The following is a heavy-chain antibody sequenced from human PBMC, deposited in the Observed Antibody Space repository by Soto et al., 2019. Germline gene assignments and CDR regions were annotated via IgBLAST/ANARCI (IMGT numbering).Heavy chain of an antibody. Sequence: PGGSLRLSCAASGFTFSSYGMHWVRQAPGKGLEWVAFIWHDGGNKFYAESVKGRFTISRDNSKNTLYLQMTSLSAEDTAMYYCERAGAVNTGFGKDYWGQGTLVTVSS. J-gene: IGHJ4*02. CDR2: IWHDGGNK. CDR3: ERAGAVNTGFGKDY. CDR1: GFTFSSYG. D-gene: IGHD3-3*01. V-gene: IGHV3-33*01.